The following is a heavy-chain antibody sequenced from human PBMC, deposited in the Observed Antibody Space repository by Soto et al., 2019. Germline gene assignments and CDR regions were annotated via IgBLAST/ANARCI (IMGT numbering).Heavy chain of an antibody. CDR3: ARAGIAVAGTCYACDI. CDR1: GFTFSSYA. CDR2: ISGSGGST. Sequence: GGSLRLSCAASGFTFSSYAMSWVRQAPGKGLEWVSAISGSGGSTYYADSVKGRFTISRDNSKNTLYLQRNSLRAEDTDVYYCARAGIAVAGTCYACDIWGQGTMGTVSS. D-gene: IGHD6-19*01. V-gene: IGHV3-23*01. J-gene: IGHJ3*02.